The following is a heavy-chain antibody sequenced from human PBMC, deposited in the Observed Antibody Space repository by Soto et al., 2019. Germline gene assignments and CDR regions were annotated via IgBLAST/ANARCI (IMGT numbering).Heavy chain of an antibody. CDR3: THTSPARSGMDV. CDR1: GFSLSTSGVG. CDR2: IYWDDDK. V-gene: IGHV2-5*02. J-gene: IGHJ6*02. Sequence: QITLKESGPTLVKPTQTLTLTCTFSGFSLSTSGVGVGWIRQPPGKALEWLALIYWDDDKRYSPSLKSRLTSTKDTSKNQVVLTMTNMDPVDTATYYVTHTSPARSGMDVWGQGTTVTVSS. D-gene: IGHD2-2*01.